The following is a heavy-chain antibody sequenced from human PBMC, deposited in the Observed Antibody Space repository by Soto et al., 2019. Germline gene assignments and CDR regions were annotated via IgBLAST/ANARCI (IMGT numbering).Heavy chain of an antibody. V-gene: IGHV1-3*01. D-gene: IGHD3-10*01. Sequence: QVQFVQSGAEVKKPGASVQVSCKASGYTFTTYYLHWMRQAPGQRLEWMGWINPDNGNTRYSQNFQGRVTLTRDTSANSVYMELSSLTSEDTAMYSCARGPSSGAFDYWGQGTLVTVSS. CDR2: INPDNGNT. J-gene: IGHJ4*02. CDR1: GYTFTTYY. CDR3: ARGPSSGAFDY.